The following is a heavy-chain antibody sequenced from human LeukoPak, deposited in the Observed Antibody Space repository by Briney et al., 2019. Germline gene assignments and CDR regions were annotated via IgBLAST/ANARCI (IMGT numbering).Heavy chain of an antibody. CDR1: VGSFSDYY. CDR3: ARGDSSFSTYDS. V-gene: IGHV4-34*01. Sequence: PSETLSLTCAVYVGSFSDYYWTWIRQSPERGLEWIGEINDSGNTHYNPSLKSRVVISMDTSKNQFSLNLSSVTAADTAIYFCARGDSSFSTYDSWGQGSLVTVSS. CDR2: INDSGNT. J-gene: IGHJ4*02. D-gene: IGHD2-15*01.